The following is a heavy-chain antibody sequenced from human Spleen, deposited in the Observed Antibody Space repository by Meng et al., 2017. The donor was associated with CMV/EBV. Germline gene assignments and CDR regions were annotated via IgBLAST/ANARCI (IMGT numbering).Heavy chain of an antibody. CDR1: FSSDA. J-gene: IGHJ4*02. Sequence: FSSDAMHWGRQGPGKGLEWVAVTSYDDSTKYYADSVKGRFTISRDNFRNTLYLQTNSLRPEDTAVYYCARDSGDYYGSGSADLNLDYWGQGTLVTVSS. CDR2: TSYDDSTK. CDR3: ARDSGDYYGSGSADLNLDY. D-gene: IGHD3-10*01. V-gene: IGHV3-30*04.